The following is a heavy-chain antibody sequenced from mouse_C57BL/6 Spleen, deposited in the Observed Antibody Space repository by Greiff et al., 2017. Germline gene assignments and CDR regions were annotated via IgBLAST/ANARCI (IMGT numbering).Heavy chain of an antibody. CDR1: GYTFTSYW. D-gene: IGHD1-1*01. V-gene: IGHV1-72*01. CDR3: ASITTVVDWYFDV. CDR2: IDPNSGGT. J-gene: IGHJ1*03. Sequence: QVQLQQPGAELVKPGASVKLSCKASGYTFTSYWMHWVKQRPGRGLGWIGRIDPNSGGTKYNEKFKSKATLTVDKPSSTAYMQLSSLTSEDSAVYYCASITTVVDWYFDVWGTGTTVTVSS.